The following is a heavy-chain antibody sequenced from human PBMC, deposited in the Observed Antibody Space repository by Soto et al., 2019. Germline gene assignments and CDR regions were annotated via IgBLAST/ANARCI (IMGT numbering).Heavy chain of an antibody. J-gene: IGHJ6*02. CDR1: GFTFSSYG. V-gene: IGHV3-21*01. Sequence: PGGSLRLSCAASGFTFSSYGMHWVRQAPGKGLEWVSSIRSGRDTFYADSVKGRFSISRDDATSSVSLQMNSLRGEDTAVYFCAREETAWPLAYGLDVWGQGTTVTVSS. CDR2: IRSGRDT. CDR3: AREETAWPLAYGLDV. D-gene: IGHD2-21*02.